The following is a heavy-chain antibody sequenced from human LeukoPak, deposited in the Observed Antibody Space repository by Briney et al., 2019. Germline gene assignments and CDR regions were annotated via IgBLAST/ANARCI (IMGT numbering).Heavy chain of an antibody. Sequence: ASVKVSCKASGYTFTSYDINWVRQATGQGLEWMGWMNPNSGNTGYAQKFQGRVTMTRNTSISTAYMEPSSLRSEDTAVYYCASYHYYYYYMDVWGKGTTVTVSS. CDR3: ASYHYYYYYMDV. J-gene: IGHJ6*03. D-gene: IGHD3-16*01. CDR1: GYTFTSYD. CDR2: MNPNSGNT. V-gene: IGHV1-8*01.